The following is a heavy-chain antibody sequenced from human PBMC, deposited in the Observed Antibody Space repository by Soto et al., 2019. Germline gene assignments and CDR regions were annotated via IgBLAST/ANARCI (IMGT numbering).Heavy chain of an antibody. V-gene: IGHV3-66*01. CDR3: ARDQGSGSPRGAFYYYYYMDV. CDR2: IYSGGST. Sequence: EVQLVESGGGLVQPGGSLRLSCAASGFTVSSNYMSWVRQAPGKGLEWVSVIYSGGSTYYADSVKGRFTISRDNSKNMLYLQMNSLRAEDTAVYYCARDQGSGSPRGAFYYYYYMDVWGKGTTVTVSS. J-gene: IGHJ6*03. CDR1: GFTVSSNY. D-gene: IGHD3-10*01.